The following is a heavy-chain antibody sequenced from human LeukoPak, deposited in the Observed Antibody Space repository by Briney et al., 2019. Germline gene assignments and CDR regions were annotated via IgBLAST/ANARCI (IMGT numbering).Heavy chain of an antibody. J-gene: IGHJ4*02. D-gene: IGHD5-24*01. Sequence: GGSLRLSCAASGFTFNRYSMNWVRQAPRKELQWVSSISSSSSYMYYADSVKGRFTISRDNAKNSLYLQMNSLRAEDTAVYYCAKMATLAYYFDYWGQGTLVTVSS. CDR3: AKMATLAYYFDY. V-gene: IGHV3-21*01. CDR1: GFTFNRYS. CDR2: ISSSSSYM.